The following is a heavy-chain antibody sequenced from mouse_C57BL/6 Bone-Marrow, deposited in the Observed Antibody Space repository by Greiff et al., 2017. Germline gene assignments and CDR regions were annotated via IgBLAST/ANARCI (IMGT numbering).Heavy chain of an antibody. CDR1: GFTFSDAW. Sequence: EVMLVESGGGLVQPGGSMKLSCAASGFTFSDAWMDWVRQSPEKGLEWVAEIRNKANNHATYYAESVKGRFTSSRDDSKSSVYLQMNSLRAEDTGIYYCTAVYYDYDGPLDYWGQGTTLTVSS. CDR3: TAVYYDYDGPLDY. V-gene: IGHV6-6*01. CDR2: IRNKANNHAT. D-gene: IGHD2-4*01. J-gene: IGHJ2*01.